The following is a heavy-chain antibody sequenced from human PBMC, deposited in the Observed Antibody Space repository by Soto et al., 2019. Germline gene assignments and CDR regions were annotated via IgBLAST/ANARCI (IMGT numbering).Heavy chain of an antibody. J-gene: IGHJ5*02. CDR3: AHRGTGYCSGGSCSQGFDR. CDR1: GFSLSTSGVG. CDR2: IYWDDDK. Sequence: QITLKESGPTLVKPTQTLTLTYTFSGFSLSTSGVGVGWIRQPPGKALEWLALIYWDDDKRYSPSLKSRLTITTDTXXNXVXXTMTNMNPGDTATYYCAHRGTGYCSGGSCSQGFDRWGQGTLVTVSS. D-gene: IGHD2-15*01. V-gene: IGHV2-5*02.